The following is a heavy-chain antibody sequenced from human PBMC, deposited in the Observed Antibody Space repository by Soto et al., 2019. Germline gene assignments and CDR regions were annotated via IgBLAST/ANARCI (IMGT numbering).Heavy chain of an antibody. CDR1: GFTFSDYY. V-gene: IGHV3-11*05. CDR2: ISSSSSYT. Sequence: QVQLVESGGGLVKPGGSLRLSCAASGFTFSDYYMSWIRQAPGKGLEWVSYISSSSSYTNYADSVKGRFTISRDNAKNSRYLQMNSLRAEDTAGYYCARSVAGYGSGSYGGNYYYSYGMDVWGQGTTVTVSS. CDR3: ARSVAGYGSGSYGGNYYYSYGMDV. J-gene: IGHJ6*02. D-gene: IGHD3-10*01.